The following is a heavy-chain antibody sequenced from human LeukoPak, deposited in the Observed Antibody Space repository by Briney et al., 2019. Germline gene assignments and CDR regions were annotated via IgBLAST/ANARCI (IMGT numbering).Heavy chain of an antibody. J-gene: IGHJ5*02. CDR2: IKQNGNEK. CDR1: GFSFSSYW. CDR3: ARDGDLFGSETYYNGQGLGWNWRDP. D-gene: IGHD3-10*01. V-gene: IGHV3-7*01. Sequence: GGSLRLSCAPSGFSFSSYWMSWVRQAPGKGLEWVANIKQNGNEKFYVDSVKGRFTISRDNAKNSLYLQMNSLRLEDTAVYYRARDGDLFGSETYYNGQGLGWNWRDPWGQGTLVTVSS.